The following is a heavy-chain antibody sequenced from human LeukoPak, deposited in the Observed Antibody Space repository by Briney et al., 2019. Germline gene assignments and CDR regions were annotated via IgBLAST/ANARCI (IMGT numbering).Heavy chain of an antibody. V-gene: IGHV3-33*01. CDR1: GFTFSSYG. Sequence: GGSLRLSCAASGFTFSSYGMHWVRQAPGKGLEWVAVIWYDGSNKYYADSVKGRFTISRDNSKNTLLLQMNSLRAEDTAVYYCARGMYSSVWGFDYWGRGILVTVSS. CDR3: ARGMYSSVWGFDY. D-gene: IGHD6-19*01. J-gene: IGHJ4*02. CDR2: IWYDGSNK.